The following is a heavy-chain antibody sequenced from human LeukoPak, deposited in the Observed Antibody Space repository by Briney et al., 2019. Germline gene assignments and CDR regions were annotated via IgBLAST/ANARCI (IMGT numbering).Heavy chain of an antibody. V-gene: IGHV1-2*02. Sequence: GASVKVSCKASGYTFTGYYMHWVRQASGQGLEWMGWINPNSGGTNYAQKFQGRVTMTRDTSISTAYMELSRLRSDDTAVYYCARAFYYYYGMDVWGQGTTVTVSS. J-gene: IGHJ6*02. CDR1: GYTFTGYY. CDR2: INPNSGGT. CDR3: ARAFYYYYGMDV.